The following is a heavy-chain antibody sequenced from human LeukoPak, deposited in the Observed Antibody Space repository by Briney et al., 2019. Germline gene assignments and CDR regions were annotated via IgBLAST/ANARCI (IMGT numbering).Heavy chain of an antibody. D-gene: IGHD2-2*02. Sequence: SVKVSCKASGGTFSSYAISWVRQAPGQGLGWMGGIIPTFGTANYAQKFQGRVTITTDESTSTAYMELSSLRSEDTAVYYCARHYTLGYCSSTSCYTGWFDPWGQGTLVTVSS. V-gene: IGHV1-69*05. CDR3: ARHYTLGYCSSTSCYTGWFDP. CDR1: GGTFSSYA. CDR2: IIPTFGTA. J-gene: IGHJ5*02.